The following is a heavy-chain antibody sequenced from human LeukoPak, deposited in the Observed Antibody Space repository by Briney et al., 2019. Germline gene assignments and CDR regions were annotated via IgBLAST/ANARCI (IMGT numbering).Heavy chain of an antibody. CDR1: GFTFSDYY. J-gene: IGHJ4*02. CDR2: ISSSGSTI. Sequence: GGSLRLSXAASGFTFSDYYMSWIRQAPGKGLEWVSYISSSGSTIYYADSVKGRFTISRDNAKNTLYLQMNSLRAEDTAVYYCARWASGYSYGSDYWGQGTLVTVSS. D-gene: IGHD5-18*01. V-gene: IGHV3-11*04. CDR3: ARWASGYSYGSDY.